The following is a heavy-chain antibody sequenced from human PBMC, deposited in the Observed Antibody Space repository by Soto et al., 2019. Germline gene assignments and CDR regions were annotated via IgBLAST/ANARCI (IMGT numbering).Heavy chain of an antibody. CDR1: GGSISSGGYY. J-gene: IGHJ6*02. CDR3: ARRHGQSSGGGYGMDV. CDR2: IYYSGST. Sequence: SETLSLTCTVSGGSISSGGYYWSWIRQPPGKGLEWIGSIYYSGSTYYNPSLKSRVTVSVDTSKNQFSLKLSSVTAADTAVYYCARRHGQSSGGGYGMDVWGQGTTVTVSS. V-gene: IGHV4-39*01. D-gene: IGHD3-10*01.